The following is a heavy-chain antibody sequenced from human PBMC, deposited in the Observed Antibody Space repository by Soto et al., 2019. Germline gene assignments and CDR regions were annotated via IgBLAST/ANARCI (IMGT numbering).Heavy chain of an antibody. Sequence: GASVKVSCKASGYTFTIYGSSWARQAPGQGLEWMGWISAYNGNTNYAQKLQGRVTMTTDTSTSTAYMELRSLRSDDTAVYYCARTPEGADYPHQHWGQGTLVTVSS. D-gene: IGHD4-17*01. CDR2: ISAYNGNT. CDR1: GYTFTIYG. CDR3: ARTPEGADYPHQH. V-gene: IGHV1-18*01. J-gene: IGHJ1*01.